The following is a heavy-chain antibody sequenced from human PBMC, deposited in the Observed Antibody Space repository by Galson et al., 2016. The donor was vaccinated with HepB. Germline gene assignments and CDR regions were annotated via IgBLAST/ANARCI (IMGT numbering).Heavy chain of an antibody. Sequence: SVKVSCKASGYTFTYRYLHWVRQAPGQALEWMGWITPSNGNTHYAQRFQDRITITRDRSTNTGYMELSSLRSEDTAMYYCASTRDDIGGMDVWGQGTTVTVSS. CDR1: GYTFTYRY. V-gene: IGHV1-45*02. J-gene: IGHJ6*02. CDR3: ASTRDDIGGMDV. D-gene: IGHD3-9*01. CDR2: ITPSNGNT.